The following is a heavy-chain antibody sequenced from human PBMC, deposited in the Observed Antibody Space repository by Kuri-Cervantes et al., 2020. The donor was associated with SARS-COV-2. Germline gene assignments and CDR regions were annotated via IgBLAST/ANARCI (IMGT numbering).Heavy chain of an antibody. Sequence: GSLRLSCAVYGGSFSGYYWSWIRQPAGKGLEWIGRIYTSGSTNYNPSLKSRVTMSVDTSKNQFSLKLSSVTAADTAVYYCARDLSAGPNWFDPWGQGTLVTVSS. CDR1: GGSFSGYY. V-gene: IGHV4-4*07. J-gene: IGHJ5*02. CDR3: ARDLSAGPNWFDP. CDR2: IYTSGST. D-gene: IGHD6-13*01.